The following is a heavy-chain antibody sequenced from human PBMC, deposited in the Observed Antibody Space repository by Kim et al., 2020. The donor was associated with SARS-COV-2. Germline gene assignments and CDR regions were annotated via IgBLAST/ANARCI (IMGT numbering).Heavy chain of an antibody. V-gene: IGHV4-4*02. CDR3: ARRYSSGWYQCFDY. CDR2: IYHSGST. CDR1: GCSISSSNW. J-gene: IGHJ4*02. D-gene: IGHD6-19*01. Sequence: SETLSLTCAVSGCSISSSNWWSWVRQPPGKGLEWIGEIYHSGSTNYNPSLKSRVTISVDKSKNQFSLKLSSVTAADTAVYYCARRYSSGWYQCFDYWGQGTLVTVSS.